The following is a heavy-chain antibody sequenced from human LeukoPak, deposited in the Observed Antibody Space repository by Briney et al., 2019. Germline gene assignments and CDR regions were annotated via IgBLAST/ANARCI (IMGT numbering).Heavy chain of an antibody. D-gene: IGHD6-13*01. Sequence: ASVKVSCKASGYTFTSYDINWVRQATGQGLEWMGWMNPNSGNTGYAQKFQGRVTMTRNTSISTAYMELSSLRSEDTAAYYCARGHIAAAGADYWGQGTLVTVSS. CDR2: MNPNSGNT. CDR3: ARGHIAAAGADY. J-gene: IGHJ4*02. CDR1: GYTFTSYD. V-gene: IGHV1-8*01.